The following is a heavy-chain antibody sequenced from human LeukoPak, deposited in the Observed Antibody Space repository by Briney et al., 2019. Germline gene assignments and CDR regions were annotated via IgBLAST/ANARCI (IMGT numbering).Heavy chain of an antibody. D-gene: IGHD3-22*01. J-gene: IGHJ4*02. CDR3: ANNYYDSSGYYSY. CDR2: IIPIFGTA. CDR1: GGTFSSYA. Sequence: SVKVSCKASGGTFSSYAISWVRQAPGQGLEWMGGIIPIFGTANYAQKFQSRVTITTDESTSTAYMELSSLRSEDTAVYYCANNYYDSSGYYSYWGQGTLVTVSS. V-gene: IGHV1-69*05.